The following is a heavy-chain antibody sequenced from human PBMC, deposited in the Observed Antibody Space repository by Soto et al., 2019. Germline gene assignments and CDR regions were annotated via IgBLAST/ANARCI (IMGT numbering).Heavy chain of an antibody. D-gene: IGHD1-26*01. Sequence: QVSLQESGPRLVRPSGTLSLTCTVSSGSISPANWWRWVRQPPGRGLEWIGEIYHSGSTNYNLSLKSRVTLTVDKSKNQFSLRLGSVTAADTATYYCARRCGGGVLADTTPFAYWGQGTLVTVSS. CDR1: SGSISPANW. V-gene: IGHV4-4*02. CDR2: IYHSGST. CDR3: ARRCGGGVLADTTPFAY. J-gene: IGHJ4*02.